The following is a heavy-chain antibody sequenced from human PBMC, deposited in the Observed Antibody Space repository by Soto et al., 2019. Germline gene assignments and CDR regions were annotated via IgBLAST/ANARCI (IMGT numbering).Heavy chain of an antibody. J-gene: IGHJ1*01. V-gene: IGHV3-64*01. CDR1: GFTFSSYA. D-gene: IGHD2-2*01. CDR2: ITSNGNYT. Sequence: HPEGSLRLSCSASGFTFSSYAMHWVRQAPGKGLEYVSVITSNGNYTDYASSVKGRFTISRDNSKNTLYLQMGSLRAEDMAVYYCARDLGSSCYAEYYQHWGHGTLVTDPS. CDR3: ARDLGSSCYAEYYQH.